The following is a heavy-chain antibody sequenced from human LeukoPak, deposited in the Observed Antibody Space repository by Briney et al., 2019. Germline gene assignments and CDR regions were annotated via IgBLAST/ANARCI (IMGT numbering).Heavy chain of an antibody. D-gene: IGHD3-3*01. Sequence: GSLRLSCAASGFTFSSYWMHWVCQAPGKGLVWVSRINTDGSSTSYADSVKGRFTISRDNAKNTLYLQMNSLRAEDTAVYYCASSTIFGVVQHYYMDVWGKGTTVTVSS. CDR2: INTDGSST. V-gene: IGHV3-74*01. CDR3: ASSTIFGVVQHYYMDV. J-gene: IGHJ6*03. CDR1: GFTFSSYW.